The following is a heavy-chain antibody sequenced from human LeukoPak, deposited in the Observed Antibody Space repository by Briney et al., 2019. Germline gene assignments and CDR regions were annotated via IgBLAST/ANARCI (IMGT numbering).Heavy chain of an antibody. CDR3: ARGSPMLRGRPFDY. V-gene: IGHV3-53*01. Sequence: GGSLRLSCAASGFTVSSNYMSWVRQAPGKGLEWVSVIYSGGSTYYADSLKGRFTISRDNSKNTLYLQMNSLRAEDTAVYYCARGSPMLRGRPFDYWGQGTLVTVSS. CDR2: IYSGGST. D-gene: IGHD3-10*01. J-gene: IGHJ4*02. CDR1: GFTVSSNY.